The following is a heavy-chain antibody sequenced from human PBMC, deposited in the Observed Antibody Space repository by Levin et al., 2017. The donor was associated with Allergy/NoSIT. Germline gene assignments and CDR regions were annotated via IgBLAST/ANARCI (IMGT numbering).Heavy chain of an antibody. Sequence: ASVKVSCKASGYTFTSYDINWVRQATGQGLEWMGWMNPNSGNTGYAQKFQGRVTMTRNTSISTAYMELSSLRSEDTAVYYCARGDYDFWSGYSRRSTSGGYYGMDVWGQGTTVTVSS. CDR1: GYTFTSYD. CDR3: ARGDYDFWSGYSRRSTSGGYYGMDV. CDR2: MNPNSGNT. D-gene: IGHD3-3*01. V-gene: IGHV1-8*01. J-gene: IGHJ6*02.